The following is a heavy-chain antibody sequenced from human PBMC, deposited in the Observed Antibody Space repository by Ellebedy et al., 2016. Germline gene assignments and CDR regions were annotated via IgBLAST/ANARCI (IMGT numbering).Heavy chain of an antibody. D-gene: IGHD3-16*01. J-gene: IGHJ6*02. Sequence: ASVKVSXXASGYTFTGYYIHWVRQAPGQGLEWMGWINPNSGGTNYAQKFQGWVTMTRDTSISTAYMELSRLRSDDTAVYYCARGGMITFAWYGMDVWGQGTTVTVSS. CDR1: GYTFTGYY. CDR2: INPNSGGT. V-gene: IGHV1-2*04. CDR3: ARGGMITFAWYGMDV.